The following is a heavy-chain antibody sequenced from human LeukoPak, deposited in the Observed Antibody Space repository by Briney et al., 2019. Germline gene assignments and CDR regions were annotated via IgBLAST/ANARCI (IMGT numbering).Heavy chain of an antibody. Sequence: ASVKVSCKASGYTFTSYDTNWVRQATGQGLEWMGWMDPNSGNTGYAQKFQGSVTITRNTSISTAYMELSSLRSEDTAVYYCARVSSGSSGWTRPYYFDYWGQGTLVTVSS. CDR1: GYTFTSYD. J-gene: IGHJ4*02. CDR3: ARVSSGSSGWTRPYYFDY. CDR2: MDPNSGNT. V-gene: IGHV1-8*03. D-gene: IGHD6-19*01.